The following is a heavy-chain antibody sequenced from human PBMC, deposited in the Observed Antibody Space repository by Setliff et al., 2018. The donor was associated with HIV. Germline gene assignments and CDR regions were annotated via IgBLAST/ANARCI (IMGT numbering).Heavy chain of an antibody. J-gene: IGHJ5*02. Sequence: PSETLSLTCTVSVGSISSGGYCWNWIRQHPGKGLEWIGYIDHSGSTYYNPSLLSRVSMSLDMSQNQFSLKLSSVTAADTAVYYCAKEGNSVDNWLDPWGPGTLVTVSS. CDR3: AKEGNSVDNWLDP. CDR1: VGSISSGGYC. V-gene: IGHV4-31*03. D-gene: IGHD1-26*01. CDR2: IDHSGST.